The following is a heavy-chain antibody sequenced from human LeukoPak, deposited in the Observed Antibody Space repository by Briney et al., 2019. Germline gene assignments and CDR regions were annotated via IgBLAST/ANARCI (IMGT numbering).Heavy chain of an antibody. CDR2: IRSKTYGGTT. CDR1: GFTFGDYA. Sequence: SGGSLRLSCTASGFTFGDYAMSWVRQAPGKGLEWVGFIRSKTYGGTTEYAASVKGRFTISRDDSKSIAYLHMNSLKTEDTALYYCTCYQYSGDFHEYYFDYWGQGTLVTVSS. CDR3: TCYQYSGDFHEYYFDY. D-gene: IGHD1-26*01. V-gene: IGHV3-49*04. J-gene: IGHJ4*02.